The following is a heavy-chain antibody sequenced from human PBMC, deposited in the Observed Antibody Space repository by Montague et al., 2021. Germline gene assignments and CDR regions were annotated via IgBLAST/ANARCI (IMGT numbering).Heavy chain of an antibody. Sequence: SLRLSCAASGFTFGTYSMTWVRQAPGKGLDYVSSISSNSGHKYSAAPLRGRFTISRDNAGNSLYLQMDSLRAEDTAVYYCARISTNGVFNAFDLWGRGTVVIVSS. CDR2: ISSNSGHK. V-gene: IGHV3-21*01. CDR1: GFTFGTYS. CDR3: ARISTNGVFNAFDL. J-gene: IGHJ3*01. D-gene: IGHD2-8*01.